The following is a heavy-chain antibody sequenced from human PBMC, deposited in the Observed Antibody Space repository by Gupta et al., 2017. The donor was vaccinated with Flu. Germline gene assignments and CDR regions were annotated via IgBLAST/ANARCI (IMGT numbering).Heavy chain of an antibody. D-gene: IGHD1-26*01. CDR2: ISGSGGST. Sequence: EVQLLESGGGLVQPGGSLRLSCAASGFTFSSYAMSWVRQAPGKGLEWVSAISGSGGSTYYADSVKGRFTISRDNSKNTRYLQMNSLRAEDTAVYYCAKDGRGMGATTKNWFDPWGQGTLVTVSS. CDR1: GFTFSSYA. V-gene: IGHV3-23*01. J-gene: IGHJ5*02. CDR3: AKDGRGMGATTKNWFDP.